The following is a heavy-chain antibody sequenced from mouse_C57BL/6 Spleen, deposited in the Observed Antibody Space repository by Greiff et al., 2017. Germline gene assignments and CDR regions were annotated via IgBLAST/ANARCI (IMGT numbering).Heavy chain of an antibody. CDR2: ISSGGDYI. CDR3: TRGTMVKGWYFDV. D-gene: IGHD2-1*01. Sequence: EVKLVESGEGLVKPGGSLKLSCAASGFTFSSYAMSWVRQTPEKRLEWVAYISSGGDYIYYADTVKGRFTISRDNARNTLYLQMSSLKSEDTAMYYCTRGTMVKGWYFDVWGTGTTVTVSS. CDR1: GFTFSSYA. V-gene: IGHV5-9-1*02. J-gene: IGHJ1*03.